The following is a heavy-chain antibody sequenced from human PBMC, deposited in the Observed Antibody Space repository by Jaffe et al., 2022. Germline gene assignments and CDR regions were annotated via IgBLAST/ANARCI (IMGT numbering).Heavy chain of an antibody. CDR1: GFTLSSYS. CDR2: ANNNGINK. J-gene: IGHJ4*02. D-gene: IGHD3-10*01. CDR3: AREGRGVGDYFDY. V-gene: IGHV3-64*01. Sequence: EVQLVESGGGLVQPGGSLRLSCEVSGFTLSSYSIHWVRQVPGKGLEYVSGANNNGINKYYGSSVKDRFIISRDDSKNTVYLQMDSLRPEDSAIYYCAREGRGVGDYFDYWGQGIVVTVSS.